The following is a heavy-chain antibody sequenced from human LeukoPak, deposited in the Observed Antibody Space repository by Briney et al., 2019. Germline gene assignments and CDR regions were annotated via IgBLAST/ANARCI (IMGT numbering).Heavy chain of an antibody. CDR3: AKDRPNYYGTNGHYYRRDGDC. D-gene: IGHD3-22*01. CDR1: GFTYSRHA. Sequence: GGSLRLPCVASGFTYSRHAMSWVRQAAAKGLEWVSSTSSSGETTYYADSVKGRFTISRDNSRSTLYLQMNSLRAEDTAVYYCAKDRPNYYGTNGHYYRRDGDCWGQEPWSPSPQ. J-gene: IGHJ5*01. CDR2: TSSSGETT. V-gene: IGHV3-23*01.